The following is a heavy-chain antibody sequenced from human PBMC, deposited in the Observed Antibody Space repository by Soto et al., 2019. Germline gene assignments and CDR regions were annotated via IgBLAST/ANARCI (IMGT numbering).Heavy chain of an antibody. V-gene: IGHV3-33*01. CDR1: GFTFSSYG. D-gene: IGHD2-2*01. Sequence: PGGSLRLSCAASGFTFSSYGMHWVRQAPGKGLEWVAVIWYYGSNKYYADSVKGRFTISRDNSKNTLYLQMNSLRAEDTAVYYCARDRGLVVPAAVYCYYYGMDVWGQGTTVTV. J-gene: IGHJ6*02. CDR3: ARDRGLVVPAAVYCYYYGMDV. CDR2: IWYYGSNK.